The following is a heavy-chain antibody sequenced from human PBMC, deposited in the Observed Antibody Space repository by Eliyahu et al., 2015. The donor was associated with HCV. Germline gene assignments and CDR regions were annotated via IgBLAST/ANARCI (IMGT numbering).Heavy chain of an antibody. Sequence: EVQLVESGGGLVQRGGSLRLSCAASGLTXSDYAMNWVRQAPGKGLEWVSGISGSGGNTYYADSVKGRFTISRDNSKNTLDLQMNSLRAEDTAVYYCAKDRLTTWSVDYWGQGTLVTVSS. CDR2: ISGSGGNT. J-gene: IGHJ4*02. V-gene: IGHV3-23*04. CDR3: AKDRLTTWSVDY. D-gene: IGHD4/OR15-4a*01. CDR1: GLTXSDYA.